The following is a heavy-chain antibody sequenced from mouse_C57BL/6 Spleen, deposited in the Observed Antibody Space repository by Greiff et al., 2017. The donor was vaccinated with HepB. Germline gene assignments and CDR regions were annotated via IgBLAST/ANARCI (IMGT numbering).Heavy chain of an antibody. V-gene: IGHV1-81*01. CDR3: ARVWDVHLDY. Sequence: QVQLKQSGAELARPGASVKLSCKASGYTFTSYGISWVKQSTGQGLEWIGEIYPRSGNTYYNEKFKGKATLTADKSSSTAYMELRSLTSEDAAVYFCARVWDVHLDYWGQGTTLTVSS. CDR1: GYTFTSYG. D-gene: IGHD4-1*01. J-gene: IGHJ2*01. CDR2: IYPRSGNT.